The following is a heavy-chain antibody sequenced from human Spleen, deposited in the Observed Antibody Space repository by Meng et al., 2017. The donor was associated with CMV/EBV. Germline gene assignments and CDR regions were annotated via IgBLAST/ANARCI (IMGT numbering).Heavy chain of an antibody. CDR1: GFTFSSYG. V-gene: IGHV3-30*02. Sequence: GGSLRLSCAASGFTFSSYGMHWVRQAPGKGLEWVAVIWHDGSNKYYADSVKGRFTISRDNSKNTLYLQMNSLRAEDTAVYYCAKDLLVWQWLSDGPHYLDYWGQGTLVTVSS. CDR2: IWHDGSNK. CDR3: AKDLLVWQWLSDGPHYLDY. J-gene: IGHJ4*02. D-gene: IGHD6-19*01.